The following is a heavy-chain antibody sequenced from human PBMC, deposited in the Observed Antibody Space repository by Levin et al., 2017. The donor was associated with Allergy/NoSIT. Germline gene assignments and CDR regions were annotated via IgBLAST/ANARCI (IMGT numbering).Heavy chain of an antibody. D-gene: IGHD2/OR15-2a*01. CDR3: EGEPNSPYYYHYGLDV. CDR2: IYYDGSA. V-gene: IGHV4-39*07. J-gene: IGHJ6*02. CDR1: GGPISDDSYY. Sequence: SQTLSLTCTVSGGPISDDSYYWAWVRQPPGKGLEWVGSIYYDGSAYYNPSLKTRLTISVDTSKHQFSLRVNSVTPADTAVYYWEGEPNSPYYYHYGLDVWGPGTTVTVSS.